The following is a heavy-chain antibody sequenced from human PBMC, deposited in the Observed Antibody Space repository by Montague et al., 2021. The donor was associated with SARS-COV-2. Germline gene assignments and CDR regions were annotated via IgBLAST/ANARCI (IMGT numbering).Heavy chain of an antibody. V-gene: IGHV4-59*01. CDR1: GGSIGAYY. CDR3: ARHGGNDAFDI. CDR2: IDNSGST. Sequence: SETLSLTCTASGGSIGAYYWSWIRQPPGKGLEWIGYIDNSGSTXXXPSLGSRVTMSVDTSKNQFSLKLNSVTAADTAVYYCARHGGNDAFDIWGRGTMVTVPS. J-gene: IGHJ3*02. D-gene: IGHD4-23*01.